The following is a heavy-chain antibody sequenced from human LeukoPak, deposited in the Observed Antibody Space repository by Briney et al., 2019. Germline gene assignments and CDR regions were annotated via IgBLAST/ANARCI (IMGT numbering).Heavy chain of an antibody. CDR1: GFTFDDYG. CDR3: ARDVRLIFGVVITANWFDP. Sequence: PGGSLRLSCAASGFTFDDYGMSWVRQAPGKGLKWVSGINWNGVSTGYADSVKGRFTISRDNAKNTLYLQMNSLRAEDTAVYYCARDVRLIFGVVITANWFDPWGQGTLVTVSS. V-gene: IGHV3-20*04. D-gene: IGHD3-3*01. J-gene: IGHJ5*02. CDR2: INWNGVST.